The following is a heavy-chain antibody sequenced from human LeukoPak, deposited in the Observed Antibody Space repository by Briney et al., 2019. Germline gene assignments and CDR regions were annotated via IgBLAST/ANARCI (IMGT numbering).Heavy chain of an antibody. D-gene: IGHD3-22*01. V-gene: IGHV4-4*07. J-gene: IGHJ4*02. CDR1: GGSISSYY. CDR3: ARGGYYYDSSGYFDY. Sequence: PSETLSLTCTVSGGSISSYYWSWIRQPAGKGLEWIGRIYTSGSTNYNPSLKSRVTMSVDTSKNQFSLKLSSVTAADTAVYYCARGGYYYDSSGYFDYWGQGILVTVSS. CDR2: IYTSGST.